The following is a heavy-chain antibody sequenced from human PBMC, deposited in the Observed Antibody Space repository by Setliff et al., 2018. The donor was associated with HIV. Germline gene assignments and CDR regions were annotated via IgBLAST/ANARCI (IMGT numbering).Heavy chain of an antibody. Sequence: PSETLSLTCTVSGGSISSYYWSWIRQPPGKGLEWIGYIYYSGSPNYNPSLKSRVTISVDTSKNQFSLKLSSVTAADAAVYYCARHGLTGDLNAFDIWGQGTMVTVSS. V-gene: IGHV4-59*08. D-gene: IGHD7-27*01. CDR3: ARHGLTGDLNAFDI. CDR1: GGSISSYY. CDR2: IYYSGSP. J-gene: IGHJ3*02.